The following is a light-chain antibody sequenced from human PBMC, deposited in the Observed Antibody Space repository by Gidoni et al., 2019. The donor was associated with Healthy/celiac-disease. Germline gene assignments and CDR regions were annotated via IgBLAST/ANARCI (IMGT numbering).Light chain of an antibody. CDR1: QSVSSY. CDR3: QQRSNWPLIT. J-gene: IGKJ5*01. V-gene: IGKV3-11*01. CDR2: DAS. Sequence: EIALTQSLATLSLSPGERATLPCRASQSVSSYLAWYQQKPGQAPRLLIYDASNRATGIPARFSGSGSGTDFTLTISSLEPEDFAVYYCQQRSNWPLITFGQGTRLEIK.